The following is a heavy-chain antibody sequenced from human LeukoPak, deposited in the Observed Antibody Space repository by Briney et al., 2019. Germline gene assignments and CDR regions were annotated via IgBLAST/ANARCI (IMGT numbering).Heavy chain of an antibody. J-gene: IGHJ2*01. Sequence: PSETLSLTCTVSGGSISSYYWSWIRQPPGKGLEWIGYIYYSGSTNYNPSLKSRVTISVDTPKNQFSLKLSSVTAADTAVYYCARDPGVRYFDLWGRGTLVTVSS. V-gene: IGHV4-59*01. D-gene: IGHD3-10*01. CDR2: IYYSGST. CDR3: ARDPGVRYFDL. CDR1: GGSISSYY.